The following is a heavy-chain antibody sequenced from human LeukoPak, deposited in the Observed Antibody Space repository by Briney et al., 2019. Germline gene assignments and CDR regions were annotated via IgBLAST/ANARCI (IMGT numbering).Heavy chain of an antibody. CDR2: INLNNGGT. J-gene: IGHJ4*02. CDR3: ARDSATVTTPYFDY. Sequence: GASVKVSFKASGFTFTGYYMHWVRQAPGQGLEWMGWINLNNGGTNYAQMSQGWVTMTRDTSISTVYMELSRLRSDDTAVYYCARDSATVTTPYFDYWGQGTLVTVSS. V-gene: IGHV1-2*04. D-gene: IGHD4-11*01. CDR1: GFTFTGYY.